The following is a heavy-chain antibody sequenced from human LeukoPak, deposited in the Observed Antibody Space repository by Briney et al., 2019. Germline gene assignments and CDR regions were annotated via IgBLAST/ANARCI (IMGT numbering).Heavy chain of an antibody. CDR2: IFYTGST. Sequence: SETLSLTCTVSGSSISSNSYYWGWIRQPPGKGLEWIGSIFYTGSTYHNPSLKSRVTMSVDTSKNQFSLKLRSVTAADTAVYYCASRMPPRGDFDYWGQGTLVTVSS. V-gene: IGHV4-39*01. D-gene: IGHD2-15*01. CDR1: GSSISSNSYY. CDR3: ASRMPPRGDFDY. J-gene: IGHJ4*02.